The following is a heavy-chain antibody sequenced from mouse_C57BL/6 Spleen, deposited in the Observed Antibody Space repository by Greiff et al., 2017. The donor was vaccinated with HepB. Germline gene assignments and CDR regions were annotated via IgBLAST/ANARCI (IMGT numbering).Heavy chain of an antibody. CDR2: IYPRSGNT. J-gene: IGHJ4*01. Sequence: VQLVESGAELARPGASVKLSCKASGYTFTSYGISWVKQRTGQGLEWIGEIYPRSGNTYYNEKFKGKATLTADKSSSTAYMELRSLTSEDSAVYFCARLVDYYGSSPYYAMDYWGQGTSVTVSS. D-gene: IGHD1-1*01. CDR1: GYTFTSYG. CDR3: ARLVDYYGSSPYYAMDY. V-gene: IGHV1-81*01.